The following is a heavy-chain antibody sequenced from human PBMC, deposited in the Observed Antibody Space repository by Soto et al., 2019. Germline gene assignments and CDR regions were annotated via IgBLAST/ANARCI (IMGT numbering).Heavy chain of an antibody. Sequence: GPRLEWMGWINGGNGNTYYSEHFQGRVTLTRDTSAGTVYMQLSSLTSEDTAVYYCARDDSGFSGSHYIDYLNYWGQGALVTVS. CDR3: ARDDSGFSGSHYIDYLNY. V-gene: IGHV1-3*01. J-gene: IGHJ4*02. CDR2: INGGNGNT. D-gene: IGHD1-26*01.